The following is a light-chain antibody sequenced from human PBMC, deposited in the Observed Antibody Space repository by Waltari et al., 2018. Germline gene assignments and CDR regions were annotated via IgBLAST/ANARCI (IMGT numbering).Light chain of an antibody. Sequence: DIQMTQSPSTLSASVGDRVTITCRASQGIVRWLDWYQPKPGKAPKFLIYKASSLESGVPARFICSGSGTEFTLTISSLQPDDFATYYCQHYNSYASWTFGQGTKVEIK. CDR2: KAS. V-gene: IGKV1-5*03. J-gene: IGKJ1*01. CDR3: QHYNSYASWT. CDR1: QGIVRW.